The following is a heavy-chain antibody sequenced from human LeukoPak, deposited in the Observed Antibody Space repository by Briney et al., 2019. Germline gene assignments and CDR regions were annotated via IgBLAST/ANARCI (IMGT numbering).Heavy chain of an antibody. J-gene: IGHJ4*02. V-gene: IGHV3-21*01. Sequence: GGSLRLSCEASGFIFSSYFMNWVRQAPGKGLEWVSSTSSSSSYIDYADSVKGRFTISRDNAKNSLYLQMNSLRDEDTAVYYCARDPNDYGDYASLDYWGQGTLVTVSS. CDR1: GFIFSSYF. CDR2: TSSSSSYI. CDR3: ARDPNDYGDYASLDY. D-gene: IGHD4-17*01.